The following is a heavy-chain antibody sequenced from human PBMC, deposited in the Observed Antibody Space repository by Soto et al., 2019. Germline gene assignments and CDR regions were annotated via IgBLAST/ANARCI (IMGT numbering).Heavy chain of an antibody. Sequence: QLQLQESGPGLVKPSETLSLTCTVSGGSISSRSYYWGWIRQPPGKGLEWIGSIFYSGNTYYNPSLKSRVTLSVDTCKNQFSLKLRSVTAADTAVYYCARTSSYCTNGVCYSNYYYYMDVWGKGTTVTVSS. D-gene: IGHD2-8*01. J-gene: IGHJ6*03. CDR1: GGSISSRSYY. CDR2: IFYSGNT. V-gene: IGHV4-39*01. CDR3: ARTSSYCTNGVCYSNYYYYMDV.